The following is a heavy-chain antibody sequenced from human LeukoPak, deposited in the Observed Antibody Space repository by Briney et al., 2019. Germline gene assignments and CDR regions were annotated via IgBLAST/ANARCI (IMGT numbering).Heavy chain of an antibody. V-gene: IGHV3-30*18. CDR3: VKGPPPFDY. CDR2: ISYDESKK. D-gene: IGHD1-14*01. J-gene: IGHJ4*02. Sequence: GRSLRLSCAVSGFTFSVYGMHWVREAPDRGGEWVAVISYDESKKYYTHSVKGRFTISRDSYSNTLCLQMNSLRDEDTAVYFCVKGPPPFDYWGQGTLVTVSS. CDR1: GFTFSVYG.